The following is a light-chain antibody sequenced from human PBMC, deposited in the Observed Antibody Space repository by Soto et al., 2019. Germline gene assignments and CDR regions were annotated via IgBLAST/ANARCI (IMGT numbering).Light chain of an antibody. J-gene: IGKJ1*01. Sequence: VMTQSPATLSVSPGERAILSCRASQSIGSNLAWYQQKPGQAPRLLIYGASTRATNIPARFSGSGSGTEFTLTISSLQSEDFAVYYCQQYNYWPSRTFGQGTKVEIK. CDR1: QSIGSN. CDR3: QQYNYWPSRT. CDR2: GAS. V-gene: IGKV3-15*01.